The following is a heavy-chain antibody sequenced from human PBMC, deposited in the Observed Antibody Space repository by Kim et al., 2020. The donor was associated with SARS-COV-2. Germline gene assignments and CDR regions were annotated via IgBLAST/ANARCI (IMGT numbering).Heavy chain of an antibody. CDR1: GFTFSNYA. V-gene: IGHV3-23*01. Sequence: GGSLRLSCAASGFTFSNYAMTWVRQAPGKGLEWVAIISDSGGGTYHADSVRGRFTISRDNSRNTLYLQMNSLRVEDTAVYYCVTDFPDWGQGTLVTVSS. CDR2: ISDSGGGT. J-gene: IGHJ4*02. CDR3: VTDFPD.